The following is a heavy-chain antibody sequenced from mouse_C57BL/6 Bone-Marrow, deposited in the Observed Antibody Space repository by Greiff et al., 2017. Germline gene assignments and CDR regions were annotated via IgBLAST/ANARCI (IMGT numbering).Heavy chain of an antibody. CDR1: GYTFTDHT. Sequence: QVQLQQSDAELVKPGASVKISCKVSGYTFTDHTIHWMKQRPEQGLEWIGYIYPTDGNTKYNETFKGKATLTADKSSSTAYMQLNSRTSEDSAAYFCARGARYCSILDYWGQGTTLTVSS. D-gene: IGHD1-1*01. J-gene: IGHJ2*01. CDR3: ARGARYCSILDY. CDR2: IYPTDGNT. V-gene: IGHV1-78*01.